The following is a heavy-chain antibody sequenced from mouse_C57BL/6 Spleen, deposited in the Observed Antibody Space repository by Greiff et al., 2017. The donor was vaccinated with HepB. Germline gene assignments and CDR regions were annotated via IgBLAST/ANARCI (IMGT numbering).Heavy chain of an antibody. CDR1: GYAFSSSW. CDR2: IYPGDGDT. J-gene: IGHJ2*01. V-gene: IGHV1-82*01. CDR3: ARFSFITTVSRGLDY. D-gene: IGHD1-1*01. Sequence: QVQLKESGPELVKPGASVKISCKASGYAFSSSWMNWVKQRPGKGLEWIGRIYPGDGDTNYNGKFKGKATLTADKSSSTAYMQLSSLTSEDSAVYFCARFSFITTVSRGLDYWGQGTTLTVSS.